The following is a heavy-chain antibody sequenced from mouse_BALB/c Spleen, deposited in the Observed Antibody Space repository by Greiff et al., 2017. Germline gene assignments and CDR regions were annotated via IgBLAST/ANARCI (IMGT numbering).Heavy chain of an antibody. D-gene: IGHD3-1*01. V-gene: IGHV5-4*02. J-gene: IGHJ3*01. CDR3: ARDRGSNRAFAY. CDR1: GFTFSDYY. CDR2: ISDGGSYT. Sequence: EVMLVESGGGLVKPGGSLKLSCAASGFTFSDYYMYWVRQTPEKRLEWVATISDGGSYTYYPDSVKGRFTISRDNAKNNLYLQMSSLKSEDTAMYYCARDRGSNRAFAYWGQGTLVTVSA.